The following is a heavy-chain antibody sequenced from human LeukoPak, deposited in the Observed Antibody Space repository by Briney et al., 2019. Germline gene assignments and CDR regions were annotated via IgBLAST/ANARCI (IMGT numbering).Heavy chain of an antibody. J-gene: IGHJ5*02. CDR2: IYNTGRT. CDR3: ARADTRAGTETNWFDP. V-gene: IGHV4-39*07. D-gene: IGHD6-13*01. Sequence: SETLSLTCTVSGASISTTVYYWGWIRQPPGKGLEWLGSIYNTGRTYYDPSLKSRVTISVDTSKNQFSLKLNSVTAADTAVYYCARADTRAGTETNWFDPWGQGTLVTVSS. CDR1: GASISTTVYY.